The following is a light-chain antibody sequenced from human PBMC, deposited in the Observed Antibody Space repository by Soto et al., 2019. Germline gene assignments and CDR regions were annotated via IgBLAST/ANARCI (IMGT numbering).Light chain of an antibody. CDR1: QSVLYSSNNKNF. CDR2: WAS. J-gene: IGKJ4*01. CDR3: QQYYHTPLT. Sequence: DIVMTQSPDSLAVSLGERATINCKSSQSVLYSSNNKNFLAWYQQKPGQPPKLLIYWASTRESGVPDRFSGSGSGTDFTLTICSLQAEDVAVYFCQQYYHTPLTFGGGTKVEIK. V-gene: IGKV4-1*01.